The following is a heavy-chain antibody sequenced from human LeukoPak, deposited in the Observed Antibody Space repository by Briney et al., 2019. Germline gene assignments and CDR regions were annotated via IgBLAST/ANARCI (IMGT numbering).Heavy chain of an antibody. Sequence: SETLSLTCTVSGYSISSGYYWSWIRQPPGKGLEWIGEINHSGSTNYNPSLKSRVTISVDTSKNQFSLKLSSVTAADTAVYYCARRDSSSPCDYWGQGTLVTVSS. CDR2: INHSGST. V-gene: IGHV4-38-2*02. CDR3: ARRDSSSPCDY. J-gene: IGHJ4*02. D-gene: IGHD6-13*01. CDR1: GYSISSGYY.